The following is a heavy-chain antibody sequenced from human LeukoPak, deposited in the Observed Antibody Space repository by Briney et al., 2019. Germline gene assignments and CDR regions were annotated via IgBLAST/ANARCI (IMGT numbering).Heavy chain of an antibody. J-gene: IGHJ6*02. CDR1: GFIVSSCY. CDR2: ISYDGRNE. Sequence: GGSLRLSCAASGFIVSSCYMYWVRQAPGKGLEWVAVISYDGRNEYYADSVKGRFTISRDISKNTLYLQMNSLRPEDTAVYYCARGGDSWSGYSYGMDVWGQGTTVTVSS. D-gene: IGHD3-3*01. V-gene: IGHV3-30-3*01. CDR3: ARGGDSWSGYSYGMDV.